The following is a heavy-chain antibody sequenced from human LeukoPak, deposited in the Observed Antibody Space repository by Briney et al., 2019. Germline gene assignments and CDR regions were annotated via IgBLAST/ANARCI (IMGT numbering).Heavy chain of an antibody. Sequence: ASVKVSCKASGYTFTGYYMHWVRQAPGQGLEWMGWINPNSGDTRCTQRFQGRVTMTRDTSISTAYMELSRLRSDDTAVYYCARDSALDYWGQGTWVTVSS. CDR2: INPNSGDT. CDR3: ARDSALDY. J-gene: IGHJ4*02. CDR1: GYTFTGYY. V-gene: IGHV1-2*02. D-gene: IGHD1-26*01.